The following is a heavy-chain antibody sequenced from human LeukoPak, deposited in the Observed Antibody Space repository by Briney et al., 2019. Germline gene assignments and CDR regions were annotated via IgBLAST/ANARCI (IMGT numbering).Heavy chain of an antibody. Sequence: GGSLRLSCAASGFTFSNYWMHWVRQAPGKGLVWVSRISTDGSGTSYADSVKGRFTISRDNAKNTLYLQMNSLRAEDTAVYYCANRYCSGGSCYDAFDIWGQGTMVTVSS. CDR3: ANRYCSGGSCYDAFDI. CDR1: GFTFSNYW. D-gene: IGHD2-15*01. V-gene: IGHV3-74*01. J-gene: IGHJ3*02. CDR2: ISTDGSGT.